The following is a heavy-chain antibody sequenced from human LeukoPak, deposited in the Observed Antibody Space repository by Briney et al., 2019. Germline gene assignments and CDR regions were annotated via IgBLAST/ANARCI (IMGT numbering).Heavy chain of an antibody. CDR3: ARGALGEIDY. CDR1: GFTISSYS. J-gene: IGHJ4*02. V-gene: IGHV3-21*01. D-gene: IGHD3-10*01. Sequence: GGSLRLSCAASGFTISSYSMNWVRQAPGKGLEWVSSISSSSSYIYYADSVKGRFTISRDNAKNSLYLQMNSLRAEDTAVYYCARGALGEIDYWGQGTLVTVSS. CDR2: ISSSSSYI.